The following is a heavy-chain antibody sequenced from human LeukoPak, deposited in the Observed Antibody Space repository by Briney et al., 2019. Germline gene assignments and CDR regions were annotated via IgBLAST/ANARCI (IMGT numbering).Heavy chain of an antibody. V-gene: IGHV3-21*01. J-gene: IGHJ3*02. CDR3: AGYVSSGRRDDFDI. CDR2: ITRSRSI. D-gene: IGHD3-22*01. CDR1: GLNISSYS. Sequence: GGFLTLCCAAFGLNISSYSMSWVHLASGQVLDMVSSITRSRSIYYVDSVKGRFTISRDNAKDSLYLQMDTLRAEDTAVYYCAGYVSSGRRDDFDIWGQGTMVTVSS.